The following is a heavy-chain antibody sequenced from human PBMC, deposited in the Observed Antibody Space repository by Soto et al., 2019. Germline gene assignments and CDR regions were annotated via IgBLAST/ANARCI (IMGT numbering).Heavy chain of an antibody. D-gene: IGHD2-21*02. J-gene: IGHJ4*02. Sequence: PSETLSVRWSVIDGASSSSAYYGGWIAETPGKGLEWIGSIYYSGSKYNNPSLRSRVSMSIDTSKDQFSLKLKAVTAAETALYFCARQRTAVVTQAYFDVWGPGSLVTVSS. CDR3: ARQRTAVVTQAYFDV. CDR2: IYYSGSK. V-gene: IGHV4-39*01. CDR1: DGASSSSAYY.